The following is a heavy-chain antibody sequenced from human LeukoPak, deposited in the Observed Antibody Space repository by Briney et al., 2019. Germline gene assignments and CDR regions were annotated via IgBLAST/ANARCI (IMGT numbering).Heavy chain of an antibody. J-gene: IGHJ3*02. CDR2: IIPILGIA. CDR3: ARVLNNYDSSGYSGQRYAFDI. D-gene: IGHD3-22*01. V-gene: IGHV1-69*04. CDR1: GGTFSSYA. Sequence: SVKVSCKASGGTFSSYAISWVRQAPGQGLEWMGRIIPILGIANYAQKFQGRVTITADKSTSTAYMELSSLRSEDTAVYYCARVLNNYDSSGYSGQRYAFDIWGQGTMVTVSS.